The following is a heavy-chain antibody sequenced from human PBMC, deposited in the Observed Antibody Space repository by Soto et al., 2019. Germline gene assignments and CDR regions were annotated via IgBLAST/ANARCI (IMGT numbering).Heavy chain of an antibody. J-gene: IGHJ4*02. V-gene: IGHV3-33*01. D-gene: IGHD6-19*01. CDR2: IWYDGSNK. Sequence: VAVIWYDGSNKYYADSVKGRFTIPRDNSKNTLYLQMNSLRAEDTAVYYCARAVALWNNFDYWGQGTLVTVSS. CDR3: ARAVALWNNFDY.